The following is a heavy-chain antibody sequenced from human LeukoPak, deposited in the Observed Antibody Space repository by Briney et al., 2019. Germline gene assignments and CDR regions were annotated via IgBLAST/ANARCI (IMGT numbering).Heavy chain of an antibody. Sequence: GGSLRLSCAASGFNFSDYYMSWIRQAPGKGLEWVAGISLNGGSRGYADSVKGRLTISRDNAKNSLYLQMNSLRAEDTALYYCVRSITMFQYWGQGTLVTVSS. CDR1: GFNFSDYY. V-gene: IGHV3-20*04. J-gene: IGHJ1*01. CDR2: ISLNGGSR. D-gene: IGHD3-10*01. CDR3: VRSITMFQY.